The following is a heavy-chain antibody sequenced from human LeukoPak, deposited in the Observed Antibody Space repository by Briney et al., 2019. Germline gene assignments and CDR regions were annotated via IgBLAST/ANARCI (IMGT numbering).Heavy chain of an antibody. CDR2: IYHSGST. CDR3: ARGAYGPSFNYYYYYYMDV. Sequence: SETLSLTCAVSGGSISSSNWWSWVRQPPGKGLEWIGEIYHSGSTNYNPSLKSRVTISVDKSKNQFSLKLSSVTAADTAVYYCARGAYGPSFNYYYYYYMDVWGKGTTVTISS. D-gene: IGHD4-17*01. J-gene: IGHJ6*03. CDR1: GGSISSSNW. V-gene: IGHV4-4*02.